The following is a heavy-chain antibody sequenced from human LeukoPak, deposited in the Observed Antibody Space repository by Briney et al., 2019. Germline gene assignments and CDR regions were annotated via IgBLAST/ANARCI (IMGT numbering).Heavy chain of an antibody. CDR2: ISYGGRNK. CDR3: ARAYCGGDRPLGY. CDR1: GSTFSSYA. Sequence: GRSLSLSCAASGSTFSSYAMHWVRHAPGKGLGWVAVISYGGRNKYYADSVKGRFTISRDNSKNTLYLQMNSLRAEDTAVYYCARAYCGGDRPLGYWGQGTLVTVCS. J-gene: IGHJ4*02. D-gene: IGHD2-21*02. V-gene: IGHV3-30-3*01.